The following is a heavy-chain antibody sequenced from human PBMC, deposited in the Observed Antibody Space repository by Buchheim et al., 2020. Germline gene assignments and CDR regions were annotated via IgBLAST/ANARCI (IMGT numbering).Heavy chain of an antibody. V-gene: IGHV3-21*01. D-gene: IGHD2-15*01. J-gene: IGHJ4*02. CDR1: GFTFSSYS. CDR2: ISSSSSYI. CDR3: AGEWYCSGGSCYDY. Sequence: EVQLVESGGGLVKPGGSLRLSCAASGFTFSSYSMNWVRQAPGKGLEWVSSISSSSSYIYYADSVKGRFTISRDKAKNSLDLQMNSLRAEDTAVYYCAGEWYCSGGSCYDYWGQGTL.